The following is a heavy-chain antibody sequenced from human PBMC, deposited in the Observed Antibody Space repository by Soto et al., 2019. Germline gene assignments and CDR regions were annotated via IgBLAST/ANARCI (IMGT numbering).Heavy chain of an antibody. V-gene: IGHV3-7*01. CDR1: GFTFSNCW. J-gene: IGHJ4*02. D-gene: IGHD6-13*01. CDR2: IKEDGNEK. Sequence: TGGSLRLSCAASGFTFSNCWMTWVRQATGKGLEWVANIKEDGNEKYYVDSVKGRFTISRDNAKKSLYLQMSSLRAEDTAVYYCATHLTTASGTLLDYWGQGALVTVSS. CDR3: ATHLTTASGTLLDY.